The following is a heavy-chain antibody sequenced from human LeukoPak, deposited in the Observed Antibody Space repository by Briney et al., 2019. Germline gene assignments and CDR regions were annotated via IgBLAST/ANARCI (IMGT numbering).Heavy chain of an antibody. V-gene: IGHV3-73*01. CDR1: GFTFSGSA. D-gene: IGHD1-26*01. Sequence: GGSLRLSCATSGFTFSGSALHWVRQASGKGLEWVGRIRSTANGYATAYAASVKGRFTISRDDSKNTAYLQMDSLKTEDTAVYYCARDLRDSGSYRQHFDYWGQGTLVTVSS. CDR3: ARDLRDSGSYRQHFDY. CDR2: IRSTANGYAT. J-gene: IGHJ4*02.